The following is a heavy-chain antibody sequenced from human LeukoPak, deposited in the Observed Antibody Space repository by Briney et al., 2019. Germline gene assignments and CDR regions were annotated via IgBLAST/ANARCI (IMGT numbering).Heavy chain of an antibody. CDR1: GFMFRAYG. D-gene: IGHD2-21*01. V-gene: IGHV3-30*03. CDR2: TSFDGGNT. Sequence: PGGSLRLSCAASGFMFRAYGMHWVRQAPGKGLEWLAVTSFDGGNTYYAASVKGRFTISRDNSNNTLDLQMNSLRAEDTALYYCATEIAEGGPQDYWGQGTLVTVSS. J-gene: IGHJ4*02. CDR3: ATEIAEGGPQDY.